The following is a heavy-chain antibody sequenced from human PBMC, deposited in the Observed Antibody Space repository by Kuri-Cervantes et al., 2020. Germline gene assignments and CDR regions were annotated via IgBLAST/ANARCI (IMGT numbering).Heavy chain of an antibody. CDR3: ARDLDWFDP. CDR2: INHSGST. Sequence: GSLRLSCAVYGGSFSGYYWSWIRQPPGKGLEWIGEINHSGSTYYNPSLKSRVTISVDTSKNQFSLKLSSVTAADTAVYYCARDLDWFDPWGQGTLVTVSS. V-gene: IGHV4-34*01. CDR1: GGSFSGYY. J-gene: IGHJ5*02.